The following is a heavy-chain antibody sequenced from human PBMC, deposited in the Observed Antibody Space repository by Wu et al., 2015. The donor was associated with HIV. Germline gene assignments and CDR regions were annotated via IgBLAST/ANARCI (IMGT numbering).Heavy chain of an antibody. CDR2: IIPIYRTT. D-gene: IGHD2-15*01. V-gene: IGHV1-69*13. J-gene: IGHJ4*02. Sequence: QVQLVQSGAEVKKPGSSVKVSCKASGGSLSNYGISWVRQAPGQGFEWLGRIIPIYRTTNYAQSFHGRVTITADEFTSTAYLELSSLRSEDTALYFCARDEALRMVAATAPFDSWGQGTTDHRRL. CDR1: GGSLSNYG. CDR3: ARDEALRMVAATAPFDS.